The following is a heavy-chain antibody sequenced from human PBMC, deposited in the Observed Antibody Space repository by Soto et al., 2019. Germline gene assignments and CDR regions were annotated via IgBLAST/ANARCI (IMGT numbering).Heavy chain of an antibody. CDR1: GYTFTSYG. V-gene: IGHV1-3*01. Sequence: ASVKVSCKASGYTFTSYGINCVRQAPGRGLEWMGWINPGNGNTKYSQQFQGRVIIDRDTSASTAYMELSSLRPEDTAVNYCARGGYFDSSNYLAYWGLGTLVTVSS. CDR3: ARGGYFDSSNYLAY. D-gene: IGHD3-22*01. CDR2: INPGNGNT. J-gene: IGHJ4*02.